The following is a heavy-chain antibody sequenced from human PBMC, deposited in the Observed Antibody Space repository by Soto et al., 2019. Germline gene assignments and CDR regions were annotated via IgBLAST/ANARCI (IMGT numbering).Heavy chain of an antibody. CDR2: IYYSGST. CDR3: ARPGGVGRAFDI. CDR1: GGSISSSSYY. V-gene: IGHV4-39*01. J-gene: IGHJ3*02. Sequence: QLQLQESGPGLVKPSETLSLTCTVSGGSISSSSYYWGWIRQPPGKGLEWIGSIYYSGSTYYNPSLKSRVTISVDTSKNQFSLKLSSVTAADTAVYYCARPGGVGRAFDIWGQGTMVTVSS. D-gene: IGHD3-10*01.